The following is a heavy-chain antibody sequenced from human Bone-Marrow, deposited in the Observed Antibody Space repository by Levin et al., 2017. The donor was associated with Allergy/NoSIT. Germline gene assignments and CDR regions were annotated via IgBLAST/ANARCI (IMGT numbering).Heavy chain of an antibody. Sequence: ASVKVSCKASGYDFTSYAITWVRQAPGQGLEWMGMISSHNDKTNYDQKFQGRVTMTTDRSTSTAYMELRSLRSDDTAVYYCARDSGPWYKWNDVGGHFDNWGQGSLVTVSS. V-gene: IGHV1-18*01. CDR2: ISSHNDKT. D-gene: IGHD1-1*01. CDR3: ARDSGPWYKWNDVGGHFDN. CDR1: GYDFTSYA. J-gene: IGHJ4*02.